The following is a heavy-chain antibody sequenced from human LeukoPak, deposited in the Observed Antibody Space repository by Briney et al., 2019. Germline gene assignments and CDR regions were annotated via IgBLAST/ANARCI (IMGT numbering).Heavy chain of an antibody. Sequence: SETLSLTCTVSGGSVSSGSYYWSWIRQPPGKGLEWIGYIYYSGSTNYNPSLKSRVTISVDTSKNQFSLKLSSVTAADTAVYYCARVSYPWGQPSYRLGELSLSRYFDYWGQGTLVTVSS. CDR1: GGSVSSGSYY. CDR2: IYYSGST. CDR3: ARVSYPWGQPSYRLGELSLSRYFDY. J-gene: IGHJ4*02. V-gene: IGHV4-61*01. D-gene: IGHD3-16*02.